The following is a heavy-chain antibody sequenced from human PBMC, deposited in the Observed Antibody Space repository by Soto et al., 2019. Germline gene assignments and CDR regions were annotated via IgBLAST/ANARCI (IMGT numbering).Heavy chain of an antibody. CDR2: IYYSGST. CDR3: ARVSGSYCDFWSGYYSGYYYYGMDV. CDR1: GGSISSGDYY. V-gene: IGHV4-30-4*01. D-gene: IGHD3-3*01. J-gene: IGHJ6*02. Sequence: PSETLSLTCTVSGGSISSGDYYWIWIRQPPGKGLEWIWYIYYSGSTYYNPSLKSRVTISVDTSKNQFSLKLSSVTAADTAVYYCARVSGSYCDFWSGYYSGYYYYGMDVWGQGTTVTVSS.